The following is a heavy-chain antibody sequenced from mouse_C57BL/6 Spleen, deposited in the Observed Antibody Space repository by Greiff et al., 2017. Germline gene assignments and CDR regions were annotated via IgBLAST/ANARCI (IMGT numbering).Heavy chain of an antibody. CDR1: GFNIKDDY. J-gene: IGHJ3*01. V-gene: IGHV14-4*01. CDR3: TLYYGSSPAWFAY. D-gene: IGHD1-1*01. CDR2: IDPENGDT. Sequence: VQLQQSGAELVRPGASVKLSCTASGFNIKDDYMHWVKQRPEQGLEWIGWIDPENGDTEYASKFQGKATITADTSSNTAYLQLSSLTSEDTAVYYCTLYYGSSPAWFAYWGQGTLVTVSA.